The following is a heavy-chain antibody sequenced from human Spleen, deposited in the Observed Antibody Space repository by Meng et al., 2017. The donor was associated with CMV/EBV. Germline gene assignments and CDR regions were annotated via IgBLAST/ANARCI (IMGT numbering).Heavy chain of an antibody. V-gene: IGHV5-51*01. Sequence: CNGSGYSFTTYWLGWARQVPGKGLEWMGILYPCDSDTRYSPSFQGHVTISADKSISTAYLQWSALKAADSAMYYCARGHSSSWFPFDSWGQGTLVTVSS. CDR2: LYPCDSDT. D-gene: IGHD6-19*01. CDR3: ARGHSSSWFPFDS. CDR1: GYSFTTYW. J-gene: IGHJ4*02.